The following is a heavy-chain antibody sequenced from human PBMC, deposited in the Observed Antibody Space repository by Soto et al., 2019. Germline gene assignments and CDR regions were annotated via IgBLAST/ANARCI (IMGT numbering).Heavy chain of an antibody. CDR2: ISPYNGNT. CDR3: ARGGLVVPAAAEADY. D-gene: IGHD2-2*01. Sequence: QVPLVQSGTEVKKPGASVKVSCKASGYTFTSYGFNWVRQAPGQGLEWMGWISPYNGNTNYAQKFQGRVTMTTDTSTNTAYMELRSLTSDDTAVYYCARGGLVVPAAAEADYWGQGTLVSVSS. J-gene: IGHJ4*02. CDR1: GYTFTSYG. V-gene: IGHV1-18*04.